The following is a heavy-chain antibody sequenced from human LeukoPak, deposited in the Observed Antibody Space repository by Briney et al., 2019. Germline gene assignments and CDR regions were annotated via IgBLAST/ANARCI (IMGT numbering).Heavy chain of an antibody. Sequence: GGSLRLSCAASGFTVSSNYMSWVRQAPGKGLEWVSVIYSGGSTYYADSVKGRFTISRDNSNNTLYLQMNSLRAEDTAVYYCARDPRYCSSTSCSLGQSDYWGQGTLVTVSS. CDR2: IYSGGST. V-gene: IGHV3-53*01. CDR3: ARDPRYCSSTSCSLGQSDY. CDR1: GFTVSSNY. J-gene: IGHJ4*02. D-gene: IGHD2-2*01.